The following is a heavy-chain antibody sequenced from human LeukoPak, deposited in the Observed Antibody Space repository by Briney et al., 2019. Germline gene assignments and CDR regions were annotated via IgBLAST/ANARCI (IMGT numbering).Heavy chain of an antibody. D-gene: IGHD4-11*01. CDR1: GFTFSTYG. V-gene: IGHV3-30*02. Sequence: GGSLRLSCAASGFTFSTYGMHWVRQAPGKGLEWVAFIRYDGSNQYYADSVKGRFTISRDNSKNTLYLQMNSLRAEDTAVYSCAGGGDYSNYVGYWGQGTLVTVSS. CDR3: AGGGDYSNYVGY. CDR2: IRYDGSNQ. J-gene: IGHJ4*02.